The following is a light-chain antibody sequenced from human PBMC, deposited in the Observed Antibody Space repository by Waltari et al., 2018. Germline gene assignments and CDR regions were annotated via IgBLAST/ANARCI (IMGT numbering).Light chain of an antibody. CDR3: HSYDTNQLGV. V-gene: IGLV6-57*03. Sequence: FMLTQPHSVSESPGKTVTVSCTRSSGSIDTNFVQWYQQRPGSAPTTLLYEDYQRPSGVPDRFSGSIDSTSNSASLTISGLKPEDEAYYYCHSYDTNQLGVFGGGTKLTVL. CDR2: EDY. J-gene: IGLJ2*01. CDR1: SGSIDTNF.